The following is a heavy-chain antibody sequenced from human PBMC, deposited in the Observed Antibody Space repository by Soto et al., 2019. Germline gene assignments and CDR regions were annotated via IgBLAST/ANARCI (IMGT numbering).Heavy chain of an antibody. CDR1: GGTFSSYA. CDR3: ARAVAAAGRWDWFDP. V-gene: IGHV1-69*12. J-gene: IGHJ5*02. CDR2: IIPIFGTA. D-gene: IGHD6-13*01. Sequence: QVQLVQSGAEVRKPGSSVKVSCKASGGTFSSYAISWVRQAPGQGLEWMGGIIPIFGTANYAQKFQGRVTIXADXSXTTAYMELSSLRSEDTAVYYCARAVAAAGRWDWFDPWGQGTLVTVSS.